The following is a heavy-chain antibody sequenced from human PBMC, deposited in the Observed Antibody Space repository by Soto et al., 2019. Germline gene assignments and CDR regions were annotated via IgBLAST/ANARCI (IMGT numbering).Heavy chain of an antibody. CDR2: IIPIFGTA. CDR1: GGTFSSYA. CDR3: AVQGYSGYDYANLDY. J-gene: IGHJ4*02. V-gene: IGHV1-69*13. Sequence: ASVKVSCKASGGTFSSYAISWVRQAPGQGLEWMGGIIPIFGTANYAQKFQGRVTITADESTSTAYMELSSLRSEDTAVYYCAVQGYSGYDYANLDYWGQGTLVTVSS. D-gene: IGHD5-12*01.